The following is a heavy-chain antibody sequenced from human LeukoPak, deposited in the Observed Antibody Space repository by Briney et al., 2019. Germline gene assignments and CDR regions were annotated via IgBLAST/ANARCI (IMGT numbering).Heavy chain of an antibody. Sequence: PGGSLRLSCAASGFTFSSYGMHWVRQAPGKGLEWVAVIWYDGSNKYYADSVKGRFTISRDNSKNTLYLQMNSLRAEDTAVYYCAREHSSGYPYHFDYWGQGTLVTVSS. CDR3: AREHSSGYPYHFDY. D-gene: IGHD3-22*01. V-gene: IGHV3-33*01. J-gene: IGHJ4*02. CDR2: IWYDGSNK. CDR1: GFTFSSYG.